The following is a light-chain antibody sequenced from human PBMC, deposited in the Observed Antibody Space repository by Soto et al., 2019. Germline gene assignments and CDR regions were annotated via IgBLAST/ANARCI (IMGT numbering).Light chain of an antibody. CDR3: QQRSNWPPYT. CDR2: DAS. V-gene: IGKV3-11*01. CDR1: QSVSSY. Sequence: EIVLTQSPATLSLSPGERATLSCRASQSVSSYLAWYQQKPGQAPRLLIYDASNMATGIPARFSGSGSGTEFTLTISSIEPEDFAVYYCQQRSNWPPYTCGQGTKLEIK. J-gene: IGKJ2*01.